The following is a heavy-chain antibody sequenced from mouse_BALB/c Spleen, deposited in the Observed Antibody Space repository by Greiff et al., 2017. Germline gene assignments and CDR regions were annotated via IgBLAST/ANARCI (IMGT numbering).Heavy chain of an antibody. CDR2: ISDGGSYT. V-gene: IGHV5-4*02. Sequence: EVKLVESGGGLVQPGGSRKLSCAASGFTFSDYGMAWVRQTPEKRLEWVATISDGGSYTYYPDSVKGRFTISRDNAKNNLYLQMSSLKSEDTAMYYCARDSAWFAYWGQGTLVTVSA. J-gene: IGHJ3*01. CDR1: GFTFSDYG. D-gene: IGHD6-1*01. CDR3: ARDSAWFAY.